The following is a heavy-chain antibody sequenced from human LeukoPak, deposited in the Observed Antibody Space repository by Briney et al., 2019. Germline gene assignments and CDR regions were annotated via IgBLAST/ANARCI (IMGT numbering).Heavy chain of an antibody. D-gene: IGHD6-13*01. Sequence: GASVKVSCKASGYTFTSYGISWVRQAPGQGLEWMGWISAYNGNTNYAQKLQGRVTMTTDTSTSTAYMELRSLRSDDTAVYYCARGPVEYSSSWYELYYWGQGTLVTVSS. CDR2: ISAYNGNT. CDR3: ARGPVEYSSSWYELYY. CDR1: GYTFTSYG. J-gene: IGHJ4*02. V-gene: IGHV1-18*01.